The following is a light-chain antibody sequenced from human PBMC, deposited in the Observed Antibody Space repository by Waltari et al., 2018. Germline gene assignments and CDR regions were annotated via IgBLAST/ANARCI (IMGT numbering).Light chain of an antibody. CDR2: GNP. Sequence: QSVLTQPPSVSGAPGQRVTISCTGSSSNIGAGYDVLWYQQLPGTAPKLLIYGNPNRPSGFPDRFSGPKSGTSASLAITGLQVDDEADYYCQSYDSSLSAVVFGGGTKLTVL. V-gene: IGLV1-40*01. J-gene: IGLJ2*01. CDR3: QSYDSSLSAVV. CDR1: SSNIGAGYD.